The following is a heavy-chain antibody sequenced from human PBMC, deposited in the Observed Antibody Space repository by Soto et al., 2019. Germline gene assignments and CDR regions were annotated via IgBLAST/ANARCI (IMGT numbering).Heavy chain of an antibody. CDR1: GFSFSNYA. Sequence: GSLRLSCAASGFSFSNYAMNWVRQGPGKGLEWVSSISASGGTTYYADSVKGRFTISRDSSKNTLYLQMNSLRAEDTAVYYCAKDRTPNWGYYFENWGQGTLVTVSS. D-gene: IGHD7-27*01. V-gene: IGHV3-23*01. CDR3: AKDRTPNWGYYFEN. CDR2: ISASGGTT. J-gene: IGHJ4*02.